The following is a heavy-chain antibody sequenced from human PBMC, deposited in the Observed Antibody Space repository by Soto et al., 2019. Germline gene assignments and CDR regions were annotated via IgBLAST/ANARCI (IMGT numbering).Heavy chain of an antibody. CDR2: ISAYNGNT. CDR3: ARDRDIVLVPASYYYYGMDV. V-gene: IGHV1-18*01. D-gene: IGHD2-2*01. Sequence: QVQLVQSGAEVKKPGASVKVSCKASGYTFTSYGISWVRQAPGQGLEWMGWISAYNGNTNYAQKLQGRVTMTTDTSXXTXYXXLRSLRSDDTAVYYCARDRDIVLVPASYYYYGMDVWGQGTTVTVSS. CDR1: GYTFTSYG. J-gene: IGHJ6*02.